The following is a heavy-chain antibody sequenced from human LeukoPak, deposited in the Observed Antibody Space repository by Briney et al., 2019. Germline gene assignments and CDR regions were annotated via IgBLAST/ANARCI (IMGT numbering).Heavy chain of an antibody. J-gene: IGHJ4*02. CDR1: GFTLSSYW. D-gene: IGHD4-17*01. CDR2: SNSDGSST. CDR3: ARGGDYPFDY. V-gene: IGHV3-74*01. Sequence: PGGSLRLSCAASGFTLSSYWMHWVRQAPGKGLVWVSRSNSDGSSTNYADSVKGRFTISRDNAKNTLYLQMNSLRAEDAAVYYCARGGDYPFDYWGQGTLVTVSS.